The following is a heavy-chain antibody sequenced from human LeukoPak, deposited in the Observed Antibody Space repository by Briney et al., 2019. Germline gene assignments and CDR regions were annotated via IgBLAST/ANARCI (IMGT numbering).Heavy chain of an antibody. V-gene: IGHV3-21*01. CDR3: AIFRYSQLPTGRVDY. Sequence: KPGGSLRLSCAASGFTFSSYSKKWVRQAPGKGLEWVSSISSSSSYIYYADSVKGRFTISRDNAKNSLYLQMNSLRAEDTAVYYCAIFRYSQLPTGRVDYWGQGTLVTVSS. CDR2: ISSSSSYI. J-gene: IGHJ4*02. CDR1: GFTFSSYS. D-gene: IGHD2-2*01.